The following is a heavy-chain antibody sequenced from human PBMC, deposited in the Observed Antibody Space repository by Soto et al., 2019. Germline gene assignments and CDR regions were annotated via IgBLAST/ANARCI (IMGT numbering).Heavy chain of an antibody. V-gene: IGHV1-24*01. Sequence: ASVKVSCKVSGYTLPELSLHWVRQAPGKGLEWMGGFDPEDGETIYAQKFQGRVTMTEDTSTDTAYMELSSLRSEDTAVYYCTTGQRPIRFLEWLSRYYFDYWGQGTLVTVSS. CDR1: GYTLPELS. CDR3: TTGQRPIRFLEWLSRYYFDY. D-gene: IGHD3-3*01. CDR2: FDPEDGET. J-gene: IGHJ4*02.